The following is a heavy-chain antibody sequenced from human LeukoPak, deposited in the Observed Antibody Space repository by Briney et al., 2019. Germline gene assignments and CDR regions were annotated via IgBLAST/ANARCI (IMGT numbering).Heavy chain of an antibody. V-gene: IGHV3-7*01. D-gene: IGHD7-27*01. CDR3: VRESFSRGDFN. CDR1: GFIFSIYW. Sequence: PGGSLRLSCAASGFIFSIYWMTWVRQAPGKGLEWVATIKYDGDEKFYVDSVTGRFTISRDNAKNSLYLQMNSLTAEDTAVYYCVRESFSRGDFNWGQGTLVSVFS. J-gene: IGHJ4*02. CDR2: IKYDGDEK.